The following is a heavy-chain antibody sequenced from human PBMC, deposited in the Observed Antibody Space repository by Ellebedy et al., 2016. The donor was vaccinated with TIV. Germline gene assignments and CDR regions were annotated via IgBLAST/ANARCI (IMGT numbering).Heavy chain of an antibody. J-gene: IGHJ4*02. CDR2: INPSGGST. D-gene: IGHD3-22*01. V-gene: IGHV1-46*01. CDR1: GYTFTSYY. CDR3: ARSPYSSGYYFDFDY. Sequence: ASVKVSXXASGYTFTSYYMHWVRQAPGQGLEWMGIINPSGGSTSYAQKFQGRVTMTRDTSTSTVYMELSSLRSEDTAVYYCARSPYSSGYYFDFDYWGQGTLVTVSS.